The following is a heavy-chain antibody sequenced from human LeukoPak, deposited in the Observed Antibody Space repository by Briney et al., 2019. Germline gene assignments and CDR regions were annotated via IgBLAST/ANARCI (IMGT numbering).Heavy chain of an antibody. CDR3: ARVGYYDFWSGHPFDY. Sequence: SVKVSCKASGGTFSSYTISWVRQAPGQGLEWMGWIIPILGIANYAQKFQGRVTITADKSTSTAYMELSSLRSEDTAVYYCARVGYYDFWSGHPFDYWGQGTLSPSPQ. D-gene: IGHD3-3*01. CDR1: GGTFSSYT. CDR2: IIPILGIA. J-gene: IGHJ4*01. V-gene: IGHV1-69*10.